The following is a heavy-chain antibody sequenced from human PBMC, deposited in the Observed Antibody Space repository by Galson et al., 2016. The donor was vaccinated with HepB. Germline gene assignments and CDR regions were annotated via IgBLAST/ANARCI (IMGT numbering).Heavy chain of an antibody. Sequence: GSLRLSCAASGFSFTSHCMHWVRQAPGRGPVWFPHINSDGRTTRYTDSVKGRFTISKAIPKNTLYPQMNSLRAEDTAVYFCARGVRGMGPTYYNFYFMDVWGKGTAVTVSS. CDR2: INSDGRTT. V-gene: IGHV3-74*01. CDR1: GFSFTSHC. J-gene: IGHJ6*03. D-gene: IGHD1-26*01. CDR3: ARGVRGMGPTYYNFYFMDV.